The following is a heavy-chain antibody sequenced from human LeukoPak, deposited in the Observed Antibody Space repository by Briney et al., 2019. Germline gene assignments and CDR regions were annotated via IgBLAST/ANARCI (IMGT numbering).Heavy chain of an antibody. CDR1: AYTFTDYD. Sequence: GASVKVSCKTSAYTFTDYDIHWGRQAPGQGLEWMRWMNPNSGKTNYAQKLQGRLTFSRNTSLSVAYMELSGLRSEDAAVYFCARGDSSETNTAFDIWGQGTMVAVSS. CDR3: ARGDSSETNTAFDI. CDR2: MNPNSGKT. V-gene: IGHV1-8*03. D-gene: IGHD1-14*01. J-gene: IGHJ3*02.